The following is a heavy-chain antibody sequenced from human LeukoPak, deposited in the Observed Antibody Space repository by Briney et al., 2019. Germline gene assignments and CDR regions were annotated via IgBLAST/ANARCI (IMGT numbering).Heavy chain of an antibody. V-gene: IGHV3-21*01. Sequence: GGSLRLSCVASGFTFSSYSMNWVRQAPGKGLEWVSSITRSSSYIYYADSVKGRFTISRDNAKNSLYLQMNSLRAEDTAVYYCARDRNDILTGYTAFDIWGQGTMVTVSS. D-gene: IGHD3-9*01. CDR1: GFTFSSYS. CDR3: ARDRNDILTGYTAFDI. J-gene: IGHJ3*02. CDR2: ITRSSSYI.